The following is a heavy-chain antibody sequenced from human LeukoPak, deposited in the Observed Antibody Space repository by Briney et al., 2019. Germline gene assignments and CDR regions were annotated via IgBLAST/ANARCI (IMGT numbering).Heavy chain of an antibody. Sequence: PSETLSLTCSVSGGSISSYYWTWIRQPPGKGLEWIGYRYYSGSTTYNPSLKGRVTISVDTSKSQFSLKLISVTAADTAIYYCARVRGDFETDWGQGTLVTVFS. CDR3: ARVRGDFETD. J-gene: IGHJ1*01. CDR1: GGSISSYY. D-gene: IGHD3-16*01. V-gene: IGHV4-59*01. CDR2: RYYSGST.